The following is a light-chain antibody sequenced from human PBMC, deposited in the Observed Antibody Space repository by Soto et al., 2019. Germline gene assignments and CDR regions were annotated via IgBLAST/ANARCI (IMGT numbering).Light chain of an antibody. CDR1: ISDVGGYNF. Sequence: QSALTQPASVSGSPGQSITITCSGTISDVGGYNFVSWYQQHPGKAPKLIIYGDTKWPSGVSNRFSGSKSGNTASLTISEDEADYCCSYAGSRTWVFGGGTKLTVL. V-gene: IGLV2-23*01. CDR2: GDT. CDR3: CSYAGSRTWV. J-gene: IGLJ3*02.